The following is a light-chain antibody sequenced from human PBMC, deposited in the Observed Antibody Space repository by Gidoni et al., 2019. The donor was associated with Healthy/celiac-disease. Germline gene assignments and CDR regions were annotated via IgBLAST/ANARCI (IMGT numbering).Light chain of an antibody. CDR3: MQALQTPLT. CDR2: LGS. V-gene: IGKV2-28*01. CDR1: QSLLHSNGYNY. J-gene: IGKJ4*01. Sequence: DIVMTQSQLSLPVTPGEPASISCRSSQSLLHSNGYNYLDWYLQKQGQSPQLLIYLGSNRASGVPDRFSGRGSGTDFTLKISRVEAEDVGVYYCMQALQTPLTFGGGTKVEIK.